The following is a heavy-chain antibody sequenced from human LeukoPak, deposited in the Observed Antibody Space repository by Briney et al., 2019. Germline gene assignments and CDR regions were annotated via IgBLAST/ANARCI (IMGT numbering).Heavy chain of an antibody. Sequence: GASVKVSCKASGYTFTGYYMHWVRQAPGQGLEWMGWINPNSGGTNYAQKFQGRVTMTRDTSISTAYMELSSLRSEDTAVYYCAREVTGKRPTVPDDAFDIWGQGTMVTVSS. CDR1: GYTFTGYY. J-gene: IGHJ3*02. CDR2: INPNSGGT. V-gene: IGHV1-2*02. CDR3: AREVTGKRPTVPDDAFDI. D-gene: IGHD1-14*01.